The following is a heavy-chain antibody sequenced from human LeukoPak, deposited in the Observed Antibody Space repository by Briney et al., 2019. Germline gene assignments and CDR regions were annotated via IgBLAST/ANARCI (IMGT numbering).Heavy chain of an antibody. CDR2: ISSSSSYI. CDR1: GFSFSSYR. J-gene: IGHJ5*02. V-gene: IGHV3-21*01. CDR3: ARSEVSQAADA. Sequence: GGSLRLSCAASGFSFSSYRMNWVRQAPGKGLEWVSSISSSSSYIYYADSVKGRFTISRDNAKNSLYLQMNSLRAEDTGVYYCARSEVSQAADAWGQGTLVTVSS. D-gene: IGHD6-25*01.